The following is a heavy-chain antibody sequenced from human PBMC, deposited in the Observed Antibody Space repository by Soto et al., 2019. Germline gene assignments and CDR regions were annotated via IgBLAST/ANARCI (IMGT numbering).Heavy chain of an antibody. Sequence: GGSLRLSCAASGFTFSDYYMSWIRQAPGKGLEWVSYISSSGSTIYYADSVKGRFTISRDNAKNSLYLQMNSLRAEDTAVYYCARDVGSGWLVRGATLSFDYWGQGTLVTVSS. J-gene: IGHJ4*02. V-gene: IGHV3-11*01. CDR2: ISSSGSTI. D-gene: IGHD6-19*01. CDR1: GFTFSDYY. CDR3: ARDVGSGWLVRGATLSFDY.